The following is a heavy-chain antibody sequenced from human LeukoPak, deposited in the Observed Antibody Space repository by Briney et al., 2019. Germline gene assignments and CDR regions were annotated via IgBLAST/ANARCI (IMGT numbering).Heavy chain of an antibody. CDR2: INPNSGGT. Sequence: GASVKVSCKASGYTFTGYYMHWVGQAPGQGLEWMGWINPNSGGTNYAQKFQGRVTMTRDTSISTAYMELSRLRSDDTAVYYCARESITMISNDVWGKGTTVTISS. CDR3: ARESITMISNDV. V-gene: IGHV1-2*02. J-gene: IGHJ6*04. D-gene: IGHD3-22*01. CDR1: GYTFTGYY.